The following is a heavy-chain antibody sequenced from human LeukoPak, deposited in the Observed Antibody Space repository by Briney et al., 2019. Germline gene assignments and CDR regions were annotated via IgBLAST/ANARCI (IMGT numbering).Heavy chain of an antibody. CDR2: IKQDGSEK. CDR3: AGHPLPEFDFDY. Sequence: TGGSLRLSCAASGFMFSSYWMSWVRQAPGKGLEWVANIKQDGSEKYYVDSVKGRFTISRDNAKNSLYLQMNSLRAEDTAVYYCAGHPLPEFDFDYWGQGTLVTVSS. V-gene: IGHV3-7*01. J-gene: IGHJ4*02. CDR1: GFMFSSYW.